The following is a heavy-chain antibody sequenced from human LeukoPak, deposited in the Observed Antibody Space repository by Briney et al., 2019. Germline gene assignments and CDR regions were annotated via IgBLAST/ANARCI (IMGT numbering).Heavy chain of an antibody. D-gene: IGHD3-3*01. Sequence: GASVKVSCKASGYTFTSYGISWVRQAPGQGLEWMGWISAYNGNTNYAQKLQGRVTMTTDTSTSTAYMELRSLRSDDTAVYYCARGNDFWSGYYSHYMDVWGKGTTVTVSS. CDR3: ARGNDFWSGYYSHYMDV. CDR1: GYTFTSYG. V-gene: IGHV1-18*01. CDR2: ISAYNGNT. J-gene: IGHJ6*03.